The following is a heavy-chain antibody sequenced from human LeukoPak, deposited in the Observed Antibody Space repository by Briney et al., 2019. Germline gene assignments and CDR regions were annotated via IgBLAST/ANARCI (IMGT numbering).Heavy chain of an antibody. Sequence: GGSLRLSCAASGFTFSSYAMSWVRQAPGKGLEWVSTISGSGGSTYYADSVKGRFTVSRDNSKNTLYLQMNSLRAEDTAVYYCAKVKSPYSGSFHDAFDIWGQGTMVTVSS. J-gene: IGHJ3*02. D-gene: IGHD1-26*01. CDR2: ISGSGGST. V-gene: IGHV3-23*01. CDR1: GFTFSSYA. CDR3: AKVKSPYSGSFHDAFDI.